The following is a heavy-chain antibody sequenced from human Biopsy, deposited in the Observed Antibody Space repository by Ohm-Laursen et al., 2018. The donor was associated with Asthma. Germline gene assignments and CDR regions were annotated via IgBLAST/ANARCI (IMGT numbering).Heavy chain of an antibody. CDR3: ARHKHSNSWYKYYFDY. V-gene: IGHV4-34*01. D-gene: IGHD6-13*01. CDR1: GGYLTGHY. J-gene: IGHJ4*02. CDR2: VYHSGNT. Sequence: SETLSLTCTVYGGYLTGHYWNWIRQPPGKGLEWIGNVYHSGNTNINPSLQSRVTISVDTSKSQFSLKVSVVTAADTAVYFCARHKHSNSWYKYYFDYWGQGTLVTVSS.